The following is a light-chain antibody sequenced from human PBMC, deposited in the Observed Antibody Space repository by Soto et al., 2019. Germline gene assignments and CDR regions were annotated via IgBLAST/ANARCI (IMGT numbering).Light chain of an antibody. J-gene: IGKJ1*01. V-gene: IGKV3-11*01. CDR2: DAS. CDR3: QQRRNLRPWT. Sequence: IVLTQSPATLSLSPGERATLSCRASQSVSSYLAWYQQKPGQAPRLLIYDASNRAAGIPARISGSGSGTDFTRTISSLEHEDLAVYYCQQRRNLRPWTLGQGTESYIK. CDR1: QSVSSY.